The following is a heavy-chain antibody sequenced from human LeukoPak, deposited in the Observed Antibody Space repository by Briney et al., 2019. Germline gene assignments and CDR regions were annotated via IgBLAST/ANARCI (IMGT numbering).Heavy chain of an antibody. J-gene: IGHJ4*02. CDR3: ARGEGSSGWYSDY. CDR1: GFTVSSNH. V-gene: IGHV3-53*01. Sequence: GGSLRLSCAASGFTVSSNHMSWVRQAPGEGLEWASVISSGGTTYYADSVKGRFTISRDNAKNSLYLQMNSLRAEDTAVYYCARGEGSSGWYSDYWGQGTLVTVSS. CDR2: ISSGGTT. D-gene: IGHD6-19*01.